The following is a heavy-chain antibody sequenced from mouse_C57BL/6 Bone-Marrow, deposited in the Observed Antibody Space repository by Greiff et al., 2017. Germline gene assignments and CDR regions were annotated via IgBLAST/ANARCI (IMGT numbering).Heavy chain of an antibody. CDR1: GYTFTDYY. Sequence: VQLQQSGPVLVKPGASVKMSCKASGYTFTDYYMNWVKQSHGKSLEWIGVINPYNGGTSYNQKFKGKATLTVDKSSSTAYMERNSLTSEDSAFYYGARCGDCYLYYYAMDYWGQGTSVTVSS. CDR3: ARCGDCYLYYYAMDY. V-gene: IGHV1-19*01. D-gene: IGHD2-3*01. J-gene: IGHJ4*01. CDR2: INPYNGGT.